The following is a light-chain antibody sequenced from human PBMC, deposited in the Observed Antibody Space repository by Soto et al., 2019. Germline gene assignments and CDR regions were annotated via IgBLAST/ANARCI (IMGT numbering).Light chain of an antibody. CDR3: QKNYSTMIT. J-gene: IGKJ1*01. Sequence: DIQMTQSPSSLSASVGDRATITCRASQSISSYLNWYQQKPGKAPKLLIYAASSLQSGVPSRFSGSGSGTDFTITISSMQNEDVATYYCQKNYSTMITVGQGTKVDIK. CDR2: AAS. V-gene: IGKV1-39*01. CDR1: QSISSY.